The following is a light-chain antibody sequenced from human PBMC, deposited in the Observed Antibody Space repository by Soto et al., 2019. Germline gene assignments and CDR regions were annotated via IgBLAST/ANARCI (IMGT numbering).Light chain of an antibody. V-gene: IGKV1-12*01. J-gene: IGKJ4*01. CDR2: AAS. Sequence: DLEMTQSPSSVSAPVGDRVTITCRASQDIYSWLAWYQQKPGQAPKLLISAASSLQSGVPSRFSGSGSGTAFTLTISSLQPEDFATYYCQQTNRFPLTFGGGTKVEIK. CDR3: QQTNRFPLT. CDR1: QDIYSW.